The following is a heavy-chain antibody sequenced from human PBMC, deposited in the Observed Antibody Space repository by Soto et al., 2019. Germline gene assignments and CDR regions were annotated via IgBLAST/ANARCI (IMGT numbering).Heavy chain of an antibody. Sequence: SDTLCLTCTVSSGSLSSGGYYWNWIRQHPVKGLEWIGCIYFTGITYSTPSLKSRVTLSVDTSKSQFSPELRSVTAADTAIYDCARAHPYHKVNWFGLWGPGVLVT. V-gene: IGHV4-31*03. CDR1: SGSLSSGGYY. CDR2: IYFTGIT. CDR3: ARAHPYHKVNWFGL. J-gene: IGHJ5*02.